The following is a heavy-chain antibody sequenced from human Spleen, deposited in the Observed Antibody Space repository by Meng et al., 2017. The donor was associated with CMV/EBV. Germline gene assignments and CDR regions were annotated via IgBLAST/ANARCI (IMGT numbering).Heavy chain of an antibody. CDR3: ARVGYCSSTSCYLDTEYYFDY. D-gene: IGHD2-2*01. CDR1: GGTFSSYA. V-gene: IGHV1-69*05. CDR2: IIPIFGTA. Sequence: SVKVSCKASGGTFSSYAISWVRQAPGQGLEWMGGIIPIFGTANYAQKFQGRVTITTDESTSTAYMELSSLRSEDTAVYYCARVGYCSSTSCYLDTEYYFDYWGQGTLVTVS. J-gene: IGHJ4*02.